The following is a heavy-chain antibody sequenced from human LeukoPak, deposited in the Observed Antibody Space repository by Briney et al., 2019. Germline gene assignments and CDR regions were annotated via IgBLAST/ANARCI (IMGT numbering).Heavy chain of an antibody. CDR1: GFTVTSNY. Sequence: PGGSLRLSCAASGFTVTSNYMSWVRQAPGKGLEWVSLIYGGDSAYYADSVKGRFTISTDSSKNTLFLQMNGLRTEDTAVYYCARDRFFDYWGQGTLVTVSS. J-gene: IGHJ4*02. V-gene: IGHV3-53*01. CDR2: IYGGDSA. CDR3: ARDRFFDY.